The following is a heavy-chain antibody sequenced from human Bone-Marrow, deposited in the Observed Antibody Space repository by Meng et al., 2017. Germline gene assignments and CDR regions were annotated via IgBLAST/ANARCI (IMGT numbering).Heavy chain of an antibody. CDR1: GFTVSSNY. J-gene: IGHJ6*02. D-gene: IGHD2-15*01. V-gene: IGHV3-53*01. CDR2: IYSGGST. Sequence: GESLKISCAASGFTVSSNYMSWVRQAPGKGLEWVSVIYSGGSTYYADSVKGRFTISRDNAKNSLYLQMNSLRAEDTAVYYCATSHCSGGSCFPGDYYYYGMDVWGQGTTVTVSS. CDR3: ATSHCSGGSCFPGDYYYYGMDV.